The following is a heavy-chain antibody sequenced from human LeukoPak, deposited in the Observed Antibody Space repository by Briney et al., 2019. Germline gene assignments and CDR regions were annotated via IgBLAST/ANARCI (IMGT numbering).Heavy chain of an antibody. CDR2: IRYDGSNK. D-gene: IGHD1-1*01. CDR1: RFTFSRYG. J-gene: IGHJ4*02. Sequence: SGGSLRLSCAASRFTFSRYGMHWVRQAPGKGLEWAAFIRYDGSNKHYPDSVKGRFTISRDNSKNTLYLQMNSLRADDTAVYSCAKVVSPTVPPPGRTYFDYWGQRALVAVSS. CDR3: AKVVSPTVPPPGRTYFDY. V-gene: IGHV3-30*02.